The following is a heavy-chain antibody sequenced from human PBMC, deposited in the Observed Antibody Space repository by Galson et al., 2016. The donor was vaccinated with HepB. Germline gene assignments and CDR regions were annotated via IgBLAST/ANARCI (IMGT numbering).Heavy chain of an antibody. J-gene: IGHJ4*02. D-gene: IGHD3-22*01. CDR2: INSSGST. CDR1: GGSVSSGTYF. CDR3: ARDRLYYDSRAYYPTFDY. Sequence: SETLSLTCTVSGGSVSSGTYFWSWIRQPPGKGLEWIGYINSSGSTKYNPSPKSPVTISVDTSKNQFSLKLSSVTAADSAVYYCARDRLYYDSRAYYPTFDYWGQGTLVTVSS. V-gene: IGHV4-61*01.